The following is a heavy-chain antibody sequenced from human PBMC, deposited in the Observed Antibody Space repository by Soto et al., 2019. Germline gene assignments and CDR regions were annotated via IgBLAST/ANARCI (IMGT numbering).Heavy chain of an antibody. CDR3: ARKTTVTTPYYYYYMDV. V-gene: IGHV4-59*01. D-gene: IGHD4-17*01. J-gene: IGHJ6*03. Sequence: PSETLSLTCTVSGGSISSYYWSWIRQPPGKGLEWIGYIYYSGSTNYNPSLKSRVTISVDTSKNQFSLKLSSVTAADTAVYYCARKTTVTTPYYYYYMDVGGKGTTVTVSS. CDR2: IYYSGST. CDR1: GGSISSYY.